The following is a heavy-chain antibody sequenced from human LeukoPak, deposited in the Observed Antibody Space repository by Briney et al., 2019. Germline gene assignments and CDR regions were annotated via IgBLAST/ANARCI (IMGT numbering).Heavy chain of an antibody. CDR1: GGSVSSGSYY. CDR2: IYYSGST. J-gene: IGHJ4*02. CDR3: ASWYYDFWSGYKNFDY. D-gene: IGHD3-3*01. V-gene: IGHV4-61*01. Sequence: SETLSLTCTVSGGSVSSGSYYWSWIRQPPGKGLEWIGYIYYSGSTNYNPSLKSRVTISVDTSKNQFSLELSSVTAADTAVYYCASWYYDFWSGYKNFDYWGQGTLVTVSS.